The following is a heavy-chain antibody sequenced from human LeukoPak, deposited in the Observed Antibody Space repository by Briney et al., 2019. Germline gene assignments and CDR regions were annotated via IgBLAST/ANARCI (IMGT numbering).Heavy chain of an antibody. CDR1: GFTFSRYW. CDR3: ARDRPPGGLGAFDY. V-gene: IGHV3-21*01. CDR2: ISDSSSHI. J-gene: IGHJ4*02. Sequence: GGSLRLSCAASGFTFSRYWMHWVRQAPGKGLEWVSCISDSSSHIYHADSVKGRFTTSRDNAKNSVFLLMNSLRAEDTAVYYCARDRPPGGLGAFDYWGQGTLVTVSS. D-gene: IGHD3-10*01.